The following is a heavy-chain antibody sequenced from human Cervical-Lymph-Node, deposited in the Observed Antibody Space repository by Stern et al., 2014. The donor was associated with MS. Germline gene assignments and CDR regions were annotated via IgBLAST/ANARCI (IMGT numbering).Heavy chain of an antibody. D-gene: IGHD6-13*01. J-gene: IGHJ4*02. CDR3: ARSAIEIAAPGHFDY. V-gene: IGHV1-2*06. Sequence: VQLEESGAEVKKPGASVKVSCKASGYTFTGYFMHWVRQAPGQGLEWMGRIHPHSGGTEYAQKFQGRVTMTRDTSISPAYMELSRLRSDDKAVYYCARSAIEIAAPGHFDYWGQGTLVTVSS. CDR2: IHPHSGGT. CDR1: GYTFTGYF.